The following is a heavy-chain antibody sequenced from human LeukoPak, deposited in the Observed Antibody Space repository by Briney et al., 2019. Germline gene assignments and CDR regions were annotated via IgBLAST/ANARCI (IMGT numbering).Heavy chain of an antibody. V-gene: IGHV4-59*08. D-gene: IGHD3-16*02. J-gene: IGHJ4*02. Sequence: SETLSLTCTVSGGSISSYYWSWIRQPPGKGLEWIGYIYYSGSTNYNPSLKSRVTISVDTSKNQFSLRLSSVTAADTAVYYCARHYYDYVWGSYRPAHFDYWGQGTLVTVSS. CDR2: IYYSGST. CDR1: GGSISSYY. CDR3: ARHYYDYVWGSYRPAHFDY.